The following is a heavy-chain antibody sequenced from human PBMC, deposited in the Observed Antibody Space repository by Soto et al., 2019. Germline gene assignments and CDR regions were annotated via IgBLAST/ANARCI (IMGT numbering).Heavy chain of an antibody. CDR3: ASWDYDVLTGYSSDD. V-gene: IGHV1-69*01. CDR1: GGTFNNYG. J-gene: IGHJ4*02. Sequence: QVQLVQSGAEVKKPGSSVKVSCKASGGTFNNYGMGWVRQAPGQGLEWMGGIIPMTRRTNYAQKFQGRVTVTADASRTTAYMELRGLRSEDTAVYYCASWDYDVLTGYSSDDWGQGTLVTVSS. D-gene: IGHD3-9*01. CDR2: IIPMTRRT.